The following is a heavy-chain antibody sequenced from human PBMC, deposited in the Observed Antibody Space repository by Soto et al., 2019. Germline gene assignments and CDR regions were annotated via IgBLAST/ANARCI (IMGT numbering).Heavy chain of an antibody. D-gene: IGHD6-19*01. Sequence: SETLSLTCTVSGGSVSSGSYYWSWIRQPPGKGLEWIGYIYYSGSTNYNPSLKSRVTISVDTSKNQFSLKLSSVTAADTAVYYCARVKAVAGTYWFDPWGQGTLVTVSS. CDR1: GGSVSSGSYY. CDR2: IYYSGST. CDR3: ARVKAVAGTYWFDP. J-gene: IGHJ5*02. V-gene: IGHV4-61*01.